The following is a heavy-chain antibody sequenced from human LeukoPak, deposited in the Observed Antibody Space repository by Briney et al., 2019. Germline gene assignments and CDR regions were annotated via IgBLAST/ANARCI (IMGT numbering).Heavy chain of an antibody. D-gene: IGHD6-19*01. CDR1: GFTFSSYA. J-gene: IGHJ6*02. CDR3: AKDGWYSSGWSPYYYYGMDV. V-gene: IGHV3-30-3*01. Sequence: PGGSLRLSCAASGFTFSSYAMHWVRQAPGKGLEWVAVISYDGSNKYYADSVKGRFTISRDNSKNTLYLQMNSLRAEDTAVYYCAKDGWYSSGWSPYYYYGMDVWGQGTTVTVSS. CDR2: ISYDGSNK.